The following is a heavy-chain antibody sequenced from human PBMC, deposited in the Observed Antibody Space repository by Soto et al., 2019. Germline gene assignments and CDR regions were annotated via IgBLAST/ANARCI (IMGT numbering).Heavy chain of an antibody. V-gene: IGHV3-33*08. CDR2: IWYDGSKK. CDR3: ARDPLGYCSGGSCEHYYYYYMDV. Sequence: GGSLRLSCVGSGFTFSSFWIRWIRQTPGKGLEWVTGIWYDGSKKDYADSVKGRFTISRDNAKNTLYLQMNSLRAEDTAVYYCARDPLGYCSGGSCEHYYYYYMDVWGKGTTVTVSS. J-gene: IGHJ6*03. CDR1: GFTFSSFW. D-gene: IGHD2-15*01.